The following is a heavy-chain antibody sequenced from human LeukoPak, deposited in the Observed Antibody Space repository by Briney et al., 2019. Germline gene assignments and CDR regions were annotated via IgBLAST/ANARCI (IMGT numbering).Heavy chain of an antibody. Sequence: GASVKVSCKASGYTFTGYYMHWVRQAPGQGLEWMGWINPNSGGTNYAQKFQGRVTITRNTSISTAYMELSSLRSEDTAVYYCARGRRYSSGWYGVTSLDYWGQGTLVTVSS. CDR1: GYTFTGYY. J-gene: IGHJ4*02. CDR3: ARGRRYSSGWYGVTSLDY. V-gene: IGHV1-2*02. D-gene: IGHD6-19*01. CDR2: INPNSGGT.